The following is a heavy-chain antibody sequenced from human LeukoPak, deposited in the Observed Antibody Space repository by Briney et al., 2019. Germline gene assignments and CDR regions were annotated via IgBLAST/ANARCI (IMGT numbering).Heavy chain of an antibody. Sequence: RGCLRLSCAASGFTFSSYGMHWVRQAPGKGLEWVAVISYDGSNKYYADSVRGRFTISRDNSRNTLYLQMNSLRAEDTAVYYCELLSTTITLTDYWGQGTLVTVSS. CDR2: ISYDGSNK. V-gene: IGHV3-30*03. CDR3: ELLSTTITLTDY. J-gene: IGHJ4*02. CDR1: GFTFSSYG. D-gene: IGHD5-24*01.